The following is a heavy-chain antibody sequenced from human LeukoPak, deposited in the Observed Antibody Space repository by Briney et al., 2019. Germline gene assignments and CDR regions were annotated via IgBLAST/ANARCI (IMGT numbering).Heavy chain of an antibody. D-gene: IGHD2-21*02. V-gene: IGHV5-51*01. CDR1: GYNFSNYW. Sequence: GESLKISCKSSGYNFSNYWIGWVRQMPGKGLEWMAIIYPGDPDTRYGPSFQGQVTISADKSISTAYLQWSSLKASDTAIYYCARVKVVVTTPNYFDFWGQGTLVTVSS. CDR3: ARVKVVVTTPNYFDF. CDR2: IYPGDPDT. J-gene: IGHJ4*02.